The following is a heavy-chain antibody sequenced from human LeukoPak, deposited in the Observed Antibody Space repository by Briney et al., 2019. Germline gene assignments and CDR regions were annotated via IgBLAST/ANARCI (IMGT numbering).Heavy chain of an antibody. J-gene: IGHJ4*02. CDR1: GYTLTELS. CDR2: FDPEDGET. V-gene: IGHV1-24*01. CDR3: ATKREYSSSSDYFDY. D-gene: IGHD6-6*01. Sequence: GASVKVSCKVSGYTLTELSMHWVRQAPGKGLEWMGGFDPEDGETIYAQKFQGRVTMTEDTSTDTAYMELSSLRSEDTAVYYCATKREYSSSSDYFDYWGQGTLVTVSS.